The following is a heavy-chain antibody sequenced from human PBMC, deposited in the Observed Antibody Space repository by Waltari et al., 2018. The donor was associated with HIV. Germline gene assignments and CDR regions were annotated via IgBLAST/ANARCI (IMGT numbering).Heavy chain of an antibody. CDR1: GYRFLTYW. J-gene: IGHJ6*02. CDR3: ARRDPFYDGLDV. Sequence: EVQLVQSGAELKKPGESLKISCKASGYRFLTYWIGWVGQTPGKGLEWMGFIFPGDFQSSNGPSFQGEVAISVDNSLNTAYLQWSSLKAADTSIYYGARRDPFYDGLDVWGQGTAVTVSS. V-gene: IGHV5-51*01. CDR2: IFPGDFQS.